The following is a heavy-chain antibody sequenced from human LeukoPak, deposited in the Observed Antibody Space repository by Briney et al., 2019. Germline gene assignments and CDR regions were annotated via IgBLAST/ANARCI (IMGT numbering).Heavy chain of an antibody. CDR3: ARDTDYYGSGRQGYFDR. D-gene: IGHD3-10*01. CDR2: IFSGGET. J-gene: IGHJ1*01. Sequence: GGSLRLSCAVSGFSISDNFMGWVRHTPGKGLEWVSLIFSGGETYSADSVKGRVAISKDNSKNTLHLQMNSLRVEDTAMYYCARDTDYYGSGRQGYFDRWGQGTLVTVSS. V-gene: IGHV3-66*01. CDR1: GFSISDNF.